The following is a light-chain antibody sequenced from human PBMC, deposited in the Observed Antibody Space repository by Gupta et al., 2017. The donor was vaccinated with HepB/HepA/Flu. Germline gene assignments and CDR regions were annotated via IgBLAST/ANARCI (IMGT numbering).Light chain of an antibody. Sequence: DIQMTQSPSPLSASVGDRVTITCRASQGIRNDLGWYQQRPGEVPKRLIYAASTLQSGVPSRFSGSGFGTEFTLTITSLQPEEFATDYCLQHNSYPPTFGQGTKVEIK. CDR3: LQHNSYPPT. CDR1: QGIRND. J-gene: IGKJ1*01. V-gene: IGKV1-17*01. CDR2: AAS.